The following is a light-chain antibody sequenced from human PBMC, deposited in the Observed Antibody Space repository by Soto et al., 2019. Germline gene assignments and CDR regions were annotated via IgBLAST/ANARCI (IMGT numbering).Light chain of an antibody. CDR3: QQLNSYPRGT. Sequence: DIQLTQSPSFLSASVGDRVTITCRASQGISSYLAWYQQKPGKAPKLLIYAASTLQSGVPSRFSGSGSGTEFTLTFSSLQPEDFATYYCQQLNSYPRGTFGPGTKVDIK. V-gene: IGKV1-9*01. J-gene: IGKJ3*01. CDR2: AAS. CDR1: QGISSY.